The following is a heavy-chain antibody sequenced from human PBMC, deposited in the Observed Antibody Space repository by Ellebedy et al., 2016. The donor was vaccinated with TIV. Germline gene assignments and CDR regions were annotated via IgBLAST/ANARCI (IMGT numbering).Heavy chain of an antibody. V-gene: IGHV3-74*01. J-gene: IGHJ4*02. Sequence: PGGSLRLSCAVSGFTFSDHYMNWVRQAPGKGLEWVSRISRDGDIRGYAEFAKGRFTVSRDNTKNTLYLQMRGLRADDSAVYYCATDERGSYDSWGQGTRVSVSS. D-gene: IGHD3-10*01. CDR1: GFTFSDHY. CDR3: ATDERGSYDS. CDR2: ISRDGDIR.